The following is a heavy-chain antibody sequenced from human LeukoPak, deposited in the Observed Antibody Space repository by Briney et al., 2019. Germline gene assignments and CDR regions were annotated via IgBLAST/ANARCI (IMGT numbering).Heavy chain of an antibody. J-gene: IGHJ4*02. CDR2: IYYSGST. CDR1: GGSISSNSYY. V-gene: IGHV4-39*07. Sequence: SETLSLTCTVSGGSISSNSYYWGWIRQPPGEGLEWIGSIYYSGSTYYNPSLKSRVTISVDTSKNQFSLKLISVTAADTAVYYCAREDTGGLDYWGQGILVTVSP. D-gene: IGHD2-8*02. CDR3: AREDTGGLDY.